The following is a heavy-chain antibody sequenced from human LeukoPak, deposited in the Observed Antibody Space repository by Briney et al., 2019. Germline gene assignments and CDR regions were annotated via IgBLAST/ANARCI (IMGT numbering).Heavy chain of an antibody. CDR1: GGSISRYY. J-gene: IGHJ6*02. CDR3: ARYNHWGYLNGMDV. D-gene: IGHD7-27*01. CDR2: INNSGST. V-gene: IGHV4-59*08. Sequence: SETLSLTCTVSGGSISRYYWSWIRQPPGKGLEWIGYINNSGSTNYNPSLKSRVTISVDTSKNQFSLRLSSVTATDTAVYYCARYNHWGYLNGMDVWGQGTTVTVSS.